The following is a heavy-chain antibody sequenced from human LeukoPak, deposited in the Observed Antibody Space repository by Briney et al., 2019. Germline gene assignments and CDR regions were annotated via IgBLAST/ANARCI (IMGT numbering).Heavy chain of an antibody. CDR2: INWNGGST. D-gene: IGHD3-3*01. CDR1: GFTFDDYG. Sequence: GGSLRLSCAASGFTFDDYGMSWVRQAPGKGLEWVSGINWNGGSTGYADSVKGRFTISRDNAKNSLYLQMNSLRAEDTALYYCARSPRRGPNYDFAWGYYYMDVWGKGTTVTVSS. J-gene: IGHJ6*03. CDR3: ARSPRRGPNYDFAWGYYYMDV. V-gene: IGHV3-20*04.